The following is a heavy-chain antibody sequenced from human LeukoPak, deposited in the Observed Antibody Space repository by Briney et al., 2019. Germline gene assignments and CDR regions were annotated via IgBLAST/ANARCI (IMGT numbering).Heavy chain of an antibody. V-gene: IGHV5-51*01. D-gene: IGHD6-13*01. J-gene: IGHJ4*02. CDR1: GYSFTTYW. CDR2: IYPGDSHT. CDR3: ARLLGSSSSSWASFDY. Sequence: GESLKISCKGSGYSFTTYWIGWVRQIPGKGLEWMGIIYPGDSHTMYSPSFRGQVTLSADKSISTAYLQWSSLKASDTAMYYCARLLGSSSSSWASFDYWGQGTLVTVSS.